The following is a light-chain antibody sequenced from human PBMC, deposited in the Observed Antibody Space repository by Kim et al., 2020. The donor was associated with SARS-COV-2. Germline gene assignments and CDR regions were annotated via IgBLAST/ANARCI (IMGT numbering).Light chain of an antibody. CDR1: QVISNY. V-gene: IGKV1-27*01. J-gene: IGKJ1*01. CDR2: DAS. Sequence: ASVGDGVTITCRANQVISNYLAWYQQKPGKAPTLLIYDASALQSGVPSRFSGSRSGTDFTLTISSLQPEDVATYYCQQYNSAPWTFGQGTKVEIK. CDR3: QQYNSAPWT.